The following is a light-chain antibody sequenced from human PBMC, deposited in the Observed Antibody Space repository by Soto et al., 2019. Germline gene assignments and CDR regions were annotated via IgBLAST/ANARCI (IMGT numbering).Light chain of an antibody. CDR3: QQCTAGPGLT. CDR2: DTS. J-gene: IGKJ4*01. V-gene: IGKV3-11*01. CDR1: QTVGRC. Sequence: EIVLTQSPATLSLSPGERASLSCRASQTVGRCLAWYQQKPGQSPRLLIYDTSDRAAGIPARFSGGGSGTDFTLTISSLEPEDSAVYYGQQCTAGPGLTFGGGTNVEIK.